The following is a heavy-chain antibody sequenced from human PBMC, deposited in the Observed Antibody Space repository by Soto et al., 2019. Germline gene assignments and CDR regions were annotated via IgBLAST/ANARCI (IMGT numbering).Heavy chain of an antibody. D-gene: IGHD3-3*01. CDR3: SREAEWYCLDF. J-gene: IGHJ4*02. CDR2: VRQDGNEK. CDR1: GFTFSSYW. Sequence: HPGGSLRLSCAASGFTFSSYWMSWVRQAPGKGLEWVANVRQDGNEKSYVDSVKGRFTISRDNSKKSLYLQMNSLRTEDTAVYYCSREAEWYCLDFCGQGTLVTVSA. V-gene: IGHV3-7*01.